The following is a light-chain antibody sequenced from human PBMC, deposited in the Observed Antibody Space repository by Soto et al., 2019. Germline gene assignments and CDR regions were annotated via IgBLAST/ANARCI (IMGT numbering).Light chain of an antibody. Sequence: DIQMTQSPSSLSASVGDRVTITCRASQDISVYLAWYQQKPGKVPKLLIYSASTLQSGVPSRFSGSGSGTDFTLTISRLQPEDVANYYWQNFNTAPLTFGQGTRLEIK. V-gene: IGKV1-27*01. CDR2: SAS. CDR3: QNFNTAPLT. J-gene: IGKJ5*01. CDR1: QDISVY.